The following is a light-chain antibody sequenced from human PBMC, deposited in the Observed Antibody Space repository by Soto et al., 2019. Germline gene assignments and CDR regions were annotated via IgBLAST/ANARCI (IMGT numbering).Light chain of an antibody. CDR3: VLYMGGGSVV. J-gene: IGLJ2*01. V-gene: IGLV8-61*01. Sequence: QTVVTQEPSFSVSPGGTVTLTCGLNSGSVSTNYYPTWYQQTPGQAPRTLIYNTNTRSSGVPDRFSGSIVGNKAALTISGAQADDESDYYWVLYMGGGSVVFGGGTKLTVL. CDR1: SGSVSTNYY. CDR2: NTN.